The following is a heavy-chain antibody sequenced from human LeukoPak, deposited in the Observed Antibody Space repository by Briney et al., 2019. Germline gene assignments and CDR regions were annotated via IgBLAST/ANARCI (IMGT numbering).Heavy chain of an antibody. D-gene: IGHD2-15*01. CDR2: ISGDGRNI. J-gene: IGHJ4*02. V-gene: IGHV3-74*01. Sequence: GGSLRLSCVASGFTFSSYWMHWVRQDPRKGLVWVSRISGDGRNINYADSVRGRFTISRDNAKNTLYLQMNTLRVEDTAVYFCARDLGHCSGGSCYVGYFDYWGQGTLVTVSS. CDR1: GFTFSSYW. CDR3: ARDLGHCSGGSCYVGYFDY.